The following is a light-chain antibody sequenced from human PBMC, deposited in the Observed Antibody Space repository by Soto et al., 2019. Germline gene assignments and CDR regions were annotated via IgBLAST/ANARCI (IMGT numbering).Light chain of an antibody. J-gene: IGKJ1*01. CDR1: QSVSSN. CDR3: QQYNNWPPVT. V-gene: IGKV3-15*01. CDR2: GAS. Sequence: EIVMTQSPATLSVSPGERATLSCRASQSVSSNLAWYQQKPGQAPRLLIFGASTRATGIPARFSGSGSGTEFTLTISSLQSEDFAVYYCQQYNNWPPVTFGQGTKVDIK.